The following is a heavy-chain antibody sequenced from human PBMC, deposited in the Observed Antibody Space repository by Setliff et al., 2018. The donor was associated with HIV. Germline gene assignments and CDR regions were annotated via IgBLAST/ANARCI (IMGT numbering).Heavy chain of an antibody. J-gene: IGHJ6*02. CDR1: GHTFTNYD. D-gene: IGHD3-10*01. CDR2: MNPNSGVS. Sequence: ASVKVSCKPSGHTFTNYDIHWMRRATGQGLEWMGWMNPNSGVSGYALKFHDRVTMTRDTSITTAYMELSSLTSEDTAVYYCARGKGVGGVIITGGLDVWGQGTTVTV. V-gene: IGHV1-8*01. CDR3: ARGKGVGGVIITGGLDV.